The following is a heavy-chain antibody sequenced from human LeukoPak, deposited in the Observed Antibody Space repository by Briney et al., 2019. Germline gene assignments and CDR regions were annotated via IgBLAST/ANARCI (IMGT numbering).Heavy chain of an antibody. Sequence: AGGSLRLSCAASGFTFSSYWMHWVRQAPGKGLVWVSRITNDGSSTSHADSVKGRFTISRDNARNTLYLQMNSLRAEDTAVYYCARAESSGWDYWGQGTLVTVSS. CDR2: ITNDGSST. D-gene: IGHD6-19*01. J-gene: IGHJ4*02. CDR1: GFTFSSYW. V-gene: IGHV3-74*01. CDR3: ARAESSGWDY.